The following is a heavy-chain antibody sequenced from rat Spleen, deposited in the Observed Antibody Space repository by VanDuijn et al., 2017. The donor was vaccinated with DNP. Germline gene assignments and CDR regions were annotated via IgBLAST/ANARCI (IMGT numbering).Heavy chain of an antibody. J-gene: IGHJ3*01. Sequence: EVQLVESGGGLVEPGRSRKLSCAASGFTFSDYNMAWVRQAPKKGLEWVATIIHDGKRTYYGDSVKGRFTISRDNEKSTLYLQMDSLRSEDTATYYCTKPASYGGFWFAHWGQGTLVTVSS. D-gene: IGHD1-11*01. CDR1: GFTFSDYN. V-gene: IGHV5S10*01. CDR3: TKPASYGGFWFAH. CDR2: IIHDGKRT.